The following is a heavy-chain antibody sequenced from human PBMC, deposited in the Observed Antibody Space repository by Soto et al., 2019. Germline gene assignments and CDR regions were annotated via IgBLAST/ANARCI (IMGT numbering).Heavy chain of an antibody. D-gene: IGHD1-26*01. J-gene: IGHJ4*02. CDR3: ARAIRDQLLSDY. CDR2: MNPNSANT. CDR1: GYTFSSYD. Sequence: QVQLVQSGAEVRKPGASVKVSCKASGYTFSSYDIASVRQATGQGLEWMGWMNPNSANTGYAQKFQGRVTMTRDTSITTAYMELNSLTSDDTAVYYCARAIRDQLLSDYWGQGTQVTVSS. V-gene: IGHV1-8*01.